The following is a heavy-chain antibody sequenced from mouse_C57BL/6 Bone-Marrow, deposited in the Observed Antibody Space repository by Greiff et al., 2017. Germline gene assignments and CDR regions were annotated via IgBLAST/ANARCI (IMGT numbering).Heavy chain of an antibody. CDR3: AREGLWYPAWFAY. CDR1: GYTFTGYW. CDR2: FLPGRGST. J-gene: IGHJ3*01. Sequence: VHLVESGAELMKPGASVKLSCKATGYTFTGYWIEWVKQRPGHGLEWIGEFLPGRGSTNYNVKFKGKATFPADTSANTTYLQLSGLTTEDSAIYYCAREGLWYPAWFAYWGQGTLVTVSA. D-gene: IGHD2-1*01. V-gene: IGHV1-9*01.